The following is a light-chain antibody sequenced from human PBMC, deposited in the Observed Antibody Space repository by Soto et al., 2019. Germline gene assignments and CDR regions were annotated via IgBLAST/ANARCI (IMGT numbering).Light chain of an antibody. Sequence: DIVMTQSPLSLPVTPGEPASISCRSSQSLLYSNGYTYLDWYLQKPGQSPRRLIYLGSNRASGVPDRFSGSGSGTDFTLKISRVEAEDVGVYYCMQALQTPYTFGQGTKLEIK. CDR3: MQALQTPYT. J-gene: IGKJ2*01. V-gene: IGKV2-28*01. CDR2: LGS. CDR1: QSLLYSNGYTY.